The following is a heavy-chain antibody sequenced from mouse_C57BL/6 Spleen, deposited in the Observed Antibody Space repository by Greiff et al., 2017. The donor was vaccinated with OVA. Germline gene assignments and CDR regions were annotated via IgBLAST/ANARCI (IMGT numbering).Heavy chain of an antibody. J-gene: IGHJ3*01. CDR3: ARPKSYYSNSSWFAY. Sequence: EVKLEESGGDLVKPGGSLKLSCAASGFTFSSYGMSWVRQTPDKRLEWVATISSGGSYTYYPDSVKGRFTISRDNAKNTLYLQMSSLKSEDTAMYYCARPKSYYSNSSWFAYWGQGTLVTVSA. CDR1: GFTFSSYG. CDR2: ISSGGSYT. V-gene: IGHV5-6*02. D-gene: IGHD2-5*01.